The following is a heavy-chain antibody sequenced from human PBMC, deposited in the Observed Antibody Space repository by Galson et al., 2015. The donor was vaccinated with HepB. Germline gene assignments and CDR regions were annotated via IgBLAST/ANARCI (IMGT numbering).Heavy chain of an antibody. D-gene: IGHD3-10*01. CDR3: ARVGGSGTYFYLDY. CDR2: IIPMLNVV. V-gene: IGHV1-69*04. J-gene: IGHJ4*02. CDR1: GGIFSSYA. Sequence: SVKVSCKAFGGIFSSYAISWVRQAPGQGLEWMGRIIPMLNVVDYTQKFQGRVTITEDKSTSTAYMEIGSLRSDDTAVYYCARVGGSGTYFYLDYWGQGTRVIVSS.